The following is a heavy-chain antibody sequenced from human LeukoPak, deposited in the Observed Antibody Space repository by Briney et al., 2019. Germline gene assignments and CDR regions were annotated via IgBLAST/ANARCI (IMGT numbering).Heavy chain of an antibody. CDR3: AKFSILALEEI. D-gene: IGHD3/OR15-3a*01. J-gene: IGHJ3*02. CDR2: ISYDGSNE. V-gene: IGHV3-30*18. CDR1: RFSFSSYG. Sequence: GGSLRLSCAASRFSFSSYGMHWVRQAPGKGLEWVAVISYDGSNEYYADSVKGRFTISRDNSKNTLYLQMNSLRAEDTAVYYCAKFSILALEEIWGQGTMVTVSS.